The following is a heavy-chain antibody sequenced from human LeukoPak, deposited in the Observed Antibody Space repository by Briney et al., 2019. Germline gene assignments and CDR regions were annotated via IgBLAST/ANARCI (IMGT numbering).Heavy chain of an antibody. J-gene: IGHJ1*01. V-gene: IGHV3-21*01. Sequence: GGSLRLSCAASGFTFSSYTMNWVRQAPGKGLEWVSSISSSSSYMYYADSVKGRFTISRDNAKNSLYLQMNSLRAEDTAVYYCARGYGGNAYSQNWGQGTLVTVSS. D-gene: IGHD4-23*01. CDR3: ARGYGGNAYSQN. CDR1: GFTFSSYT. CDR2: ISSSSSYM.